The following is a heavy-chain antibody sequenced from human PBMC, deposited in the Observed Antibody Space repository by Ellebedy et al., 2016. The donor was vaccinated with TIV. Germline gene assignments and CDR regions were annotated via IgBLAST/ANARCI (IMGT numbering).Heavy chain of an antibody. CDR2: IFPADSHA. V-gene: IGHV5-51*01. CDR1: GYSFTTYW. Sequence: GESLKISCKGSGYSFTTYWIGWVRQMPGKGLEWLGIIFPADSHARYSPSIQGQVSISVDKSISTAYLQWSSLKASDAAMYYCARHNTDDYYYGMDVWGQGTTVTVSS. D-gene: IGHD2/OR15-2a*01. J-gene: IGHJ6*02. CDR3: ARHNTDDYYYGMDV.